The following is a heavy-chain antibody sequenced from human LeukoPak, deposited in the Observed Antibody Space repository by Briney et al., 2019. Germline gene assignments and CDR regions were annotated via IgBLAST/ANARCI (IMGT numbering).Heavy chain of an antibody. CDR1: GDSISSGDYY. CDR3: ARARYREINYAYAGGFYYMDV. V-gene: IGHV4-61*02. J-gene: IGHJ6*03. D-gene: IGHD1-26*01. CDR2: IYTSGST. Sequence: PSLTLSLTCTVSGDSISSGDYYWIWIRQPAGKGLEWIGCIYTSGSTNYNPSLKSRVTTSVDTSKNQFSLKLSSVTAADTAVYYCARARYREINYAYAGGFYYMDVWGKGTTVTVSS.